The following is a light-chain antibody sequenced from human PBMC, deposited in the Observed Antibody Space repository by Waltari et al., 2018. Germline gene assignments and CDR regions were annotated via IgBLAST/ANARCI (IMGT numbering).Light chain of an antibody. Sequence: THSPDTLSFSPGEGATLPCRASQAINAFYLAWYQQKPGQPPSPLIYDASSRATGIPDRFSGSGSGTDFALTIRRLEPEDFAVYYCQQYGDSPATFGQGTRVEI. V-gene: IGKV3-20*01. J-gene: IGKJ1*01. CDR1: QAINAFY. CDR2: DAS. CDR3: QQYGDSPAT.